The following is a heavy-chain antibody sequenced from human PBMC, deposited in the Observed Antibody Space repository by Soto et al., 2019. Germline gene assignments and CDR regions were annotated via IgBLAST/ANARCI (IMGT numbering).Heavy chain of an antibody. CDR2: IDPSDSYT. CDR1: GYSFTSYW. Sequence: PGESLKISCKGSGYSFTSYWISWVRQMPGKGPEWMGRIDPSDSYTNYSPSFQGHVTISADKSISTAYLQWSSLKASDTAMYYCARLVVVPAATLYYYYGMDVWGQGTTVTVSS. V-gene: IGHV5-10-1*01. D-gene: IGHD2-2*01. CDR3: ARLVVVPAATLYYYYGMDV. J-gene: IGHJ6*02.